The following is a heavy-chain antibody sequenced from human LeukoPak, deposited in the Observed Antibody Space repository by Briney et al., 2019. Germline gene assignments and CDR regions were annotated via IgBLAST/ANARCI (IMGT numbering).Heavy chain of an antibody. J-gene: IGHJ4*02. V-gene: IGHV3-20*04. Sequence: PGGSLRLSCAASGFTFDDYGMSWVRQAPGKGLEWVSGINWNGGSTGYADSVKSRFTISRDNAKNSLYLQMNSLRAEDTALYYCARGEWYGAFGYYFDYWGQGTLVTVSS. CDR1: GFTFDDYG. CDR3: ARGEWYGAFGYYFDY. D-gene: IGHD4/OR15-4a*01. CDR2: INWNGGST.